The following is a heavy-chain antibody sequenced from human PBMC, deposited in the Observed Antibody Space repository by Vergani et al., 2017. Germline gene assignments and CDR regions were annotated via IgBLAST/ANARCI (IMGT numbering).Heavy chain of an antibody. D-gene: IGHD5-12*01. CDR2: IYTSGST. J-gene: IGHJ6*03. CDR3: ARQVRQNIGATGRYYYYYYMDV. Sequence: QVQLQESGPGLVKPSETLSLTCTVSGGSISSYYWSWIRQPAGKGLEWIGRIYTSGSTNYNPSLKSRVTMSVDTSKNQFSLKLSSVTAADTAVYYCARQVRQNIGATGRYYYYYYMDVWGKGTTVTVSS. V-gene: IGHV4-4*07. CDR1: GGSISSYY.